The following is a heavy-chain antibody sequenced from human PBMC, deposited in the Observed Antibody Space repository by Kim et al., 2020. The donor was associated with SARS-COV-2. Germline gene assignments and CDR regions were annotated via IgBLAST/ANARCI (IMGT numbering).Heavy chain of an antibody. D-gene: IGHD3-10*01. Sequence: ANPLRGRFTTSRDTAKTTLYLQLNTRRAEDTAVYYCTSHRAGAFDYWGQGTLVTVSS. V-gene: IGHV3-74*01. CDR3: TSHRAGAFDY. J-gene: IGHJ4*02.